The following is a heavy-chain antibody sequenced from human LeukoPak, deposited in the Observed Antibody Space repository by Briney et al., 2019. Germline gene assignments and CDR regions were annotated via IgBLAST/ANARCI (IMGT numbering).Heavy chain of an antibody. Sequence: GGSLRLSCAASGFTFSSYSMNWVRQAPGKGLEWVSSISSRSSYIFYADSVKGRLTISRDNAKNSLYLQMNSLRGEDTAVYYCARDPEVLGYGSGRHYFDYWGQGNLVTGSS. CDR2: ISSRSSYI. D-gene: IGHD3-10*01. CDR3: ARDPEVLGYGSGRHYFDY. V-gene: IGHV3-21*01. CDR1: GFTFSSYS. J-gene: IGHJ4*02.